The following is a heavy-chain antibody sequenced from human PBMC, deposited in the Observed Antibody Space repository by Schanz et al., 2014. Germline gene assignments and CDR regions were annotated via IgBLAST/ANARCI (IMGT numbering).Heavy chain of an antibody. J-gene: IGHJ4*02. CDR1: GYTFTDYY. CDR2: INPNSGET. V-gene: IGHV1-2*02. Sequence: QVQLVQSGAEVKKLGASVKVSCKASGYTFTDYYMHWVRQAPGQGLEWMGWINPNSGETNYEQKFKGRVTLTSDTSISTAFMELSGLTSDDTATYFCARARYTGYDCSGYWGQGTLLIVSS. D-gene: IGHD5-12*01. CDR3: ARARYTGYDCSGY.